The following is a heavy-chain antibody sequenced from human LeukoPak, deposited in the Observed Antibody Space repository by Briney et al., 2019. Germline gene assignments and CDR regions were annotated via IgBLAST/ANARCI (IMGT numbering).Heavy chain of an antibody. CDR1: GGTFSSYA. V-gene: IGHV1-69*05. CDR3: AFGWLTQGGSVGYYYMDV. Sequence: GASVKVSCKASGGTFSSYATSWVRQAPGQGLEWMGGIIPIFGTANYAQKFQGRVTITTDESTSTAYMELSSLRSEDTAVYYCAFGWLTQGGSVGYYYMDVWGKGTTVTVSS. CDR2: IIPIFGTA. D-gene: IGHD3-22*01. J-gene: IGHJ6*03.